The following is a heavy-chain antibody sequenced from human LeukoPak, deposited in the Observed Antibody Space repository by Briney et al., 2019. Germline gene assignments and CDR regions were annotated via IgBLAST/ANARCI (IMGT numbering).Heavy chain of an antibody. CDR3: ARAKTATTIDY. CDR2: INHSGST. J-gene: IGHJ4*02. D-gene: IGHD4-17*01. CDR1: GGSFSGYY. V-gene: IGHV4-34*01. Sequence: PSETLSLTCAVYGGSFSGYYWSWIRQPPGKGLEWIGEINHSGSTNYNPSLKSRVTTSVDTSKNQFSLKLSSVTAADTAVYYCARAKTATTIDYWGQGTLVTVSS.